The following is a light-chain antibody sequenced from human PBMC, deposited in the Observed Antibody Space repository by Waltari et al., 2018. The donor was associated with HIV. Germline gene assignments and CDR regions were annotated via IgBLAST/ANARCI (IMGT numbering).Light chain of an antibody. Sequence: QSALTQPASVSGSPGQSITISCTGTRRDVGAYNYVSWYQLHPGKDPQLMIYDVSNRPSGVSDRFSGAKSANTASLTISGLQAEDEAHYYCSSYTSSSTVVFGGGTKLTVL. CDR1: RRDVGAYNY. CDR2: DVS. J-gene: IGLJ2*01. CDR3: SSYTSSSTVV. V-gene: IGLV2-14*03.